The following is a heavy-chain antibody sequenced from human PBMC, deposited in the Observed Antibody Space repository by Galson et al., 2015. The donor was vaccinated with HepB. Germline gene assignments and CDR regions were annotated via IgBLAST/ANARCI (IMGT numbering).Heavy chain of an antibody. D-gene: IGHD3-22*01. CDR3: ARSHYYDSSGHRINPMGFDP. V-gene: IGHV4-31*03. Sequence: TLSLTCTISGDSISSGDYYWSWIRQHPGKGLEWIGYIYYSGKTYCSPSLKSRVTMSIDTSENQFSLKLGSVTAADTAVYYYARSHYYDSSGHRINPMGFDPWSQGTLVTVSS. CDR2: IYYSGKT. CDR1: GDSISSGDYY. J-gene: IGHJ5*02.